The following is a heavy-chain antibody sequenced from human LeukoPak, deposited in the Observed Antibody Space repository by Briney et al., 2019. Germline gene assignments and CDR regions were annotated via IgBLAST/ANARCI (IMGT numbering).Heavy chain of an antibody. CDR3: AELGITMIGGV. D-gene: IGHD3-10*02. V-gene: IGHV3-74*01. J-gene: IGHJ6*04. CDR1: GFTFSTYW. CDR2: ISGDGSST. Sequence: PGGSLTLSCAASGFTFSTYWMFWVRQAPGKGLVWVSRISGDGSSTSYADSVKGRFTISRDNAKNSLYLQMNSLRAEDTAVYYCAELGITMIGGVWGKGTTVTISS.